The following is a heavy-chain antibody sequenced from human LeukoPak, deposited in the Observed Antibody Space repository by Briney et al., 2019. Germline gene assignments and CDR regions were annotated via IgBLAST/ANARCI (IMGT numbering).Heavy chain of an antibody. Sequence: PETLSLTCAVYGGSFSGYYWSWIRQPPGKGLEWIGGINHSGSTNYNPSLKSRVTISVDTSKNQFSLKLSSVTAADTAVYYCARGTMTTVTYYFDYWGQGTLVTVSS. J-gene: IGHJ4*02. CDR2: INHSGST. CDR3: ARGTMTTVTYYFDY. V-gene: IGHV4-34*01. CDR1: GGSFSGYY. D-gene: IGHD4-17*01.